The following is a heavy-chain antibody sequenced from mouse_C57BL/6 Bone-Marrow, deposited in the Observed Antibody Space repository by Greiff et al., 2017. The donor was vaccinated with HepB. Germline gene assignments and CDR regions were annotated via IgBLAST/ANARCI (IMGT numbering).Heavy chain of an antibody. CDR2: ISSGSSTI. V-gene: IGHV5-17*01. D-gene: IGHD2-3*01. CDR3: ARSPRYDGYYGWFAY. J-gene: IGHJ3*01. CDR1: GFTFSDYG. Sequence: EVQLVESGGGLVKPGGSLKLSCAASGFTFSDYGMHWVRQAPEKGLEWVAYISSGSSTIYYADTVKGRFTISRDNAKNTLFLQMTSLRSEDTAMYYCARSPRYDGYYGWFAYWGQGTLVTVSA.